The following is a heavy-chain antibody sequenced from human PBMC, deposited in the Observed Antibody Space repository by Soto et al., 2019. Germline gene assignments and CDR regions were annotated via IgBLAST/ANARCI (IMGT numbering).Heavy chain of an antibody. CDR1: GGSISSGGYY. Sequence: PSETLSLTCTVSGGSISSGGYYWSWIRQHPGKGLEWIGYIYYSGSTYYNPSLKSRVTISVDTSKNQFSLKLSSVTAADTAVYYCARAYYYGNWFDPWGQGTLVTVSS. D-gene: IGHD3-10*01. CDR2: IYYSGST. J-gene: IGHJ5*02. CDR3: ARAYYYGNWFDP. V-gene: IGHV4-31*03.